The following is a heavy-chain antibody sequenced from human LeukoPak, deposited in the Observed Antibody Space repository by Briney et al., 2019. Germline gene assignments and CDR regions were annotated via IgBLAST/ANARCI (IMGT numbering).Heavy chain of an antibody. CDR2: IRYDENNK. J-gene: IGHJ4*02. CDR3: AKSFAEGLRVGY. Sequence: GGSLRLSCAASGFTFSNYGMHWVRQSPGKGLEWVAFIRYDENNKYYADSVKGRFTISRDNSKNTLYLQMNSLRAEDTAVYYCAKSFAEGLRVGYWGQGTLVTVSS. CDR1: GFTFSNYG. D-gene: IGHD4-17*01. V-gene: IGHV3-30*02.